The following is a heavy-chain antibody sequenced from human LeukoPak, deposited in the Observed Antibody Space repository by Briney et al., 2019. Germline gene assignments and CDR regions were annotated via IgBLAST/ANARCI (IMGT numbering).Heavy chain of an antibody. CDR2: INPNSGGT. CDR3: ARGQKMLWFRPQYYFDY. J-gene: IGHJ4*02. V-gene: IGHV1-2*04. D-gene: IGHD3-10*01. CDR1: GYTFTGYY. Sequence: RASVKVSCKASGYTFTGYYMHWVRQAPGQGLEWMGWINPNSGGTNYAQKFQGWVTMTRDTSISTAYMELSRLGSDDTAVYYCARGQKMLWFRPQYYFDYWGQGTLVTVSS.